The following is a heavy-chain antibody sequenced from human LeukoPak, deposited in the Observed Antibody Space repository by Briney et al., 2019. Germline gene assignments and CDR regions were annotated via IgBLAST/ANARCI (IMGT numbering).Heavy chain of an antibody. Sequence: SETLSLTCSVSGGSISSNGYYWGWIRQPPGKGLEWIGSIYYSGSTFDNPSLKSRVTISIDKSRNQFSLKLSSVTAADTAVYYCASNQWPSWYFDLWGRGTLVTVSS. CDR2: IYYSGST. V-gene: IGHV4-39*07. J-gene: IGHJ2*01. D-gene: IGHD6-19*01. CDR3: ASNQWPSWYFDL. CDR1: GGSISSNGYY.